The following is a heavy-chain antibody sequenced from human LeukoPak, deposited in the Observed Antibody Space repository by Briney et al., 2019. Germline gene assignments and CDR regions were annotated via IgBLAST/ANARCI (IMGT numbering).Heavy chain of an antibody. CDR2: FYHRGST. CDR3: ARGNLYGDSLIPYFDY. CDR1: GDSINTVGYH. J-gene: IGHJ4*02. D-gene: IGHD4-17*01. Sequence: PSETLSLTCTVSGDSINTVGYHWSWIRQPPGKGLEWIGDFYHRGSTSFNPSLKSRVTISVDRSKNQFSLNFSSVTAADTAVYFCARGNLYGDSLIPYFDYWGPGTLVTVSS. V-gene: IGHV4-30-2*01.